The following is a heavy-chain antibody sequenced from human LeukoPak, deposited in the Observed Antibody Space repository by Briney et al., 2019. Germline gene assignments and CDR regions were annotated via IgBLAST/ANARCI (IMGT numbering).Heavy chain of an antibody. CDR1: GFTFSSYW. V-gene: IGHV3-74*01. D-gene: IGHD3-10*01. Sequence: GGSLRLSCAASGFTFSSYWMHWVRQAPGKGLAWVSRIDSYGSTTRYADSVKGRFTISRDNAKNTLYLQMNSLRAEDTAVYYCARDLRGSSYNGMDVWGQGTTVTVSS. J-gene: IGHJ6*02. CDR2: IDSYGSTT. CDR3: ARDLRGSSYNGMDV.